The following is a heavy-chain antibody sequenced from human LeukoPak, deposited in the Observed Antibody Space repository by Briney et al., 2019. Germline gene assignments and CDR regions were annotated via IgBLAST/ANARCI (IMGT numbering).Heavy chain of an antibody. CDR3: ARVGYCSGGSCNEAHAPLYYYYGMDV. V-gene: IGHV3-11*01. Sequence: GGSLRLSCAASGFTVSDYYMSWIGQARGKGLEWVSYISSSGSTIYYADSVKGRFTISRDNAKNSLYLQMNSLRAEDTAVYYCARVGYCSGGSCNEAHAPLYYYYGMDVWGQGTTVTVSS. D-gene: IGHD2-15*01. J-gene: IGHJ6*02. CDR1: GFTVSDYY. CDR2: ISSSGSTI.